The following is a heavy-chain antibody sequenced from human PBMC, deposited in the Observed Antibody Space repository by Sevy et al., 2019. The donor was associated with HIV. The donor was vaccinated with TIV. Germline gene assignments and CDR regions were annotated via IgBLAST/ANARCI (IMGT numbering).Heavy chain of an antibody. CDR3: ATLTYYYDSSGYPAPITYYYYGMDV. Sequence: ASVKVSCKVSGYTLTELSMHWVRQAPGKGLEWMEGFDPEDGETIYAQKFQGRVTMTEDTSTDTAYMELSSLRSEDTAVYYCATLTYYYDSSGYPAPITYYYYGMDVWGQGTTVTVSS. CDR1: GYTLTELS. V-gene: IGHV1-24*01. D-gene: IGHD3-22*01. J-gene: IGHJ6*02. CDR2: FDPEDGET.